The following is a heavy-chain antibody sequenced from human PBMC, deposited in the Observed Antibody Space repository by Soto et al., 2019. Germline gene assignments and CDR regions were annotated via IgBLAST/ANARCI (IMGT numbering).Heavy chain of an antibody. V-gene: IGHV3-7*01. CDR3: VRVANRYFDL. CDR2: IKQDGGEK. Sequence: EVQLVESGGGLVQPGGSLRLSCAVSEFTSSNYWMIWVRQAPGKGLEWVANIKQDGGEKYYVDSVRGRFSISRDNANNSLYLQMNSLRVEDTAVYYCVRVANRYFDLWGRGTLVTVSS. CDR1: EFTSSNYW. J-gene: IGHJ2*01.